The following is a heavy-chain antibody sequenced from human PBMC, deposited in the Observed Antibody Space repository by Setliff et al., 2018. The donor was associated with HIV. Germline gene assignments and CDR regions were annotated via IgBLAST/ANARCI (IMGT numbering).Heavy chain of an antibody. CDR2: VSSSGDNT. Sequence: PGGSLRLSCAASGFTFSSYVMTWVRQAPGKGLEWVSSVSSSGDNTYYVDPVKGRFTISRDNSKNTLYLQMNSLGAADTAVYYCAKNIAGVCYSGLDYWGQGALVTVSS. V-gene: IGHV3-23*01. CDR1: GFTFSSYV. D-gene: IGHD2-15*01. CDR3: AKNIAGVCYSGLDY. J-gene: IGHJ4*02.